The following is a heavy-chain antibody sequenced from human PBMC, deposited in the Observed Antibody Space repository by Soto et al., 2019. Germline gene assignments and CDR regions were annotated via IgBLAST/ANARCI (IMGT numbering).Heavy chain of an antibody. Sequence: QVPLVESGGGVVQPGTSLRLSCEASGFTFSGFGMHWVGQAAGKGLEWVAVIWYDGSKKYYADCVKGRFTISRDNSKNALYLQMNSLRAEDEAVYYCARGRGGSYGGNSAHFDIWGQGTLVTVSS. J-gene: IGHJ3*02. CDR3: ARGRGGSYGGNSAHFDI. CDR1: GFTFSGFG. V-gene: IGHV3-33*01. CDR2: IWYDGSKK. D-gene: IGHD4-17*01.